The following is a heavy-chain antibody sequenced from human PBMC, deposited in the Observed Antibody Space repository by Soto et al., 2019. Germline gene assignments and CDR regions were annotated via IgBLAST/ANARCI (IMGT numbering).Heavy chain of an antibody. CDR2: ISAYNGNT. CDR3: ARDPYGDYVHYYYGMDV. Sequence: GASVKVSCKASGYTFTIYGIIWVRQAPGQGLEWMGWISAYNGNTNYAQKLQGRVTMTTDTSTSTAYMELRSLRSDDTAVYYCARDPYGDYVHYYYGMDVWGQGTTVTVSS. D-gene: IGHD4-17*01. J-gene: IGHJ6*02. V-gene: IGHV1-18*01. CDR1: GYTFTIYG.